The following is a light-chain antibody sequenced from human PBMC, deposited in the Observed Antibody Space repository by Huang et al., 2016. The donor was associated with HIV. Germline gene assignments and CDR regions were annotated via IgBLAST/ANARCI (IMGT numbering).Light chain of an antibody. J-gene: IGKJ3*01. V-gene: IGKV3-20*01. CDR3: QQYGTSRIFT. Sequence: EIVLTQSPGTLSLSPGERATLSCRASQSVSSRYLAWYQQKPGQPPRLLIYGAAYRATGIPDRFSGSGSGTDFTLTISRLEPEDLAVYYCQQYGTSRIFTFGPGTRVDIK. CDR2: GAA. CDR1: QSVSSRY.